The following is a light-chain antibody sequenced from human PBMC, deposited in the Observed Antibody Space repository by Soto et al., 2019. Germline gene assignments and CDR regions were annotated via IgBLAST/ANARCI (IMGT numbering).Light chain of an antibody. CDR3: QQRSNWPPTWT. CDR1: QSVSSY. CDR2: DAS. V-gene: IGKV3-11*01. Sequence: EIVLTQSPATLSLSPGERATLSCRASQSVSSYLAWYQQKPGQAPRLLIYDASNRAPGIPARFSGSGSGTDFTLTISSLEPEDFAVYYCQQRSNWPPTWTFDQGTKVEIK. J-gene: IGKJ1*01.